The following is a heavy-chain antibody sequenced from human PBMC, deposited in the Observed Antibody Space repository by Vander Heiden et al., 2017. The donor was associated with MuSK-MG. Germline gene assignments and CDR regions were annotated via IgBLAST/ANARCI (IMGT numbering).Heavy chain of an antibody. D-gene: IGHD2-15*01. Sequence: QVQLQQWGAGLLKPSETLSLTCAVYGGSFSGYYWSWIRQPPGKGLEWIGEINHSGSTNYNPSLKSRVTISVDTSKNQFSLKLSSVTAADTAVYYCASTYSPFVGVAFDYWGQGTLVTVSS. V-gene: IGHV4-34*01. CDR3: ASTYSPFVGVAFDY. CDR1: GGSFSGYY. CDR2: INHSGST. J-gene: IGHJ4*02.